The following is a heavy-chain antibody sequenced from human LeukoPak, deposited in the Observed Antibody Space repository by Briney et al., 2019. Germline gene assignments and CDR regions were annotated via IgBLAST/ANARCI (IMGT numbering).Heavy chain of an antibody. D-gene: IGHD4-17*01. Sequence: PSETLSLTCAVSGYSISGGYYWGWIRQPPGKGLEWIGSIYHSGSTYYNPSLKSRVTISVDTSKNQFSLKLSSVTAADTAVYYCARDRVTVTTGWFDPWGQGTLVTVSS. CDR1: GYSISGGYY. CDR2: IYHSGST. J-gene: IGHJ5*02. CDR3: ARDRVTVTTGWFDP. V-gene: IGHV4-38-2*02.